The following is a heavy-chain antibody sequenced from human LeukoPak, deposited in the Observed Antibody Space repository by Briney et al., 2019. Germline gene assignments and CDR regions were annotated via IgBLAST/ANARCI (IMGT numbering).Heavy chain of an antibody. V-gene: IGHV4-34*01. CDR2: INHSGST. CDR1: GGSFSGYY. CDR3: ARGPRYYYGSGSPKNYYYYYMDV. D-gene: IGHD3-10*01. J-gene: IGHJ6*03. Sequence: SETLSLTCAVYGGSFSGYYWSWIRQPPGKGLEWIGEINHSGSTNYNPSLKSRVTVSVDTSKNQFSLKLSSVTAADTAVYYCARGPRYYYGSGSPKNYYYYYMDVWGKGTTVTVSS.